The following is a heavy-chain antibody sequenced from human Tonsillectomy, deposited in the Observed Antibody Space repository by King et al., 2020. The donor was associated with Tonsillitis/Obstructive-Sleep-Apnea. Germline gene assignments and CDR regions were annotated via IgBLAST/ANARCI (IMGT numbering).Heavy chain of an antibody. V-gene: IGHV1-18*01. CDR2: ISAYNGNT. Sequence: VQLVQSGAEVKKPGASVKVSCKASGYTFTSYGISWVRQAPGQGLEWVGWISAYNGNTNYAQKLQGRVTMTTDTSTSTAYMELRSLRSDDTAVYYCARDLTPYYDFWSGFRGFDYWGQGTLVTVSS. CDR1: GYTFTSYG. J-gene: IGHJ4*02. D-gene: IGHD3-3*01. CDR3: ARDLTPYYDFWSGFRGFDY.